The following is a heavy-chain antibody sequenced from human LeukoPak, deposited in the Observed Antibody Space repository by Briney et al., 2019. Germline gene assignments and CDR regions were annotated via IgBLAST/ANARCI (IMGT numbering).Heavy chain of an antibody. J-gene: IGHJ4*02. CDR3: ARKTAAEYFDY. D-gene: IGHD2-2*01. V-gene: IGHV4-34*01. CDR1: GGSFSGYY. Sequence: PSETLSLTCAVYGGSFSGYYWSWIRQPPGEGLEWIGEINHSGSTNYNPSLKSRVTISVDTSKNQFSLKLSSVTAADTAVYYCARKTAAEYFDYWGQGTLVTVSS. CDR2: INHSGST.